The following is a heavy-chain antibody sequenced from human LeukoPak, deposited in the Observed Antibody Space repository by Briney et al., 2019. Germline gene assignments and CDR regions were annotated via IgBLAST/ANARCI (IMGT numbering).Heavy chain of an antibody. J-gene: IGHJ4*02. CDR3: ARRRYSGSSQHFDY. CDR1: GFTFSSYS. V-gene: IGHV3-48*01. Sequence: PGGSLRPSCAASGFTFSSYSMNWVRQAPGKGLEWVSYISSSSSTIYYADSVKGRFTISRDNAKNSLYLQMNSLRVEDTAVYYCARRRYSGSSQHFDYWGQGTLVTVSS. D-gene: IGHD1-26*01. CDR2: ISSSSSTI.